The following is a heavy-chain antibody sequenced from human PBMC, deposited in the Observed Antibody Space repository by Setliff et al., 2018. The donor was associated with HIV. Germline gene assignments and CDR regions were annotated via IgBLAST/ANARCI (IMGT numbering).Heavy chain of an antibody. J-gene: IGHJ4*02. CDR3: ARLSGGMVPNY. CDR2: IHHSGTA. V-gene: IGHV4-59*04. Sequence: PSETLSLTCTVSGASVNSHYWAWIRQPPGKGLEWIGSIHHSGTAYDNPSLKSRVTISVDPSKNQILLRLSSVTAADTAVYYCARLSGGMVPNYWGQGTLVTVSS. D-gene: IGHD3-10*01. CDR1: GASVNSHY.